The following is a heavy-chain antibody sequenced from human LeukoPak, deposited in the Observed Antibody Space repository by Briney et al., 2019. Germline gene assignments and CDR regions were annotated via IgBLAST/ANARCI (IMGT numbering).Heavy chain of an antibody. CDR1: GYTFTGYY. J-gene: IGHJ4*02. Sequence: ASVKVSCKASGYTFTGYYMHWVRQAPGQGLEWMGRINPNSGGTNYAQKFQGRVTMTRDTSISTAYMELSRLRSDDTAVYYCAGGSAVGATKAGEMEDYWGQGTLVTVSS. V-gene: IGHV1-2*06. CDR2: INPNSGGT. CDR3: AGGSAVGATKAGEMEDY. D-gene: IGHD1-26*01.